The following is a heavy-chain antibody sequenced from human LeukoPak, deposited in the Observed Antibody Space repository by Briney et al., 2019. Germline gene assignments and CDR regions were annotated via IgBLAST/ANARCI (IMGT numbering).Heavy chain of an antibody. CDR2: IYTSGST. CDR3: ARPPLARHYDFWSGYYKAPNYFDY. D-gene: IGHD3-3*01. J-gene: IGHJ4*02. V-gene: IGHV4-4*07. CDR1: GGSVSSYY. Sequence: SETLSLTCTVSGGSVSSYYWSWLRQPARTGLEWIRRIYTSGSTNYNPSLKSRVTISVDTSKNQFSLKLSSVTAADTAVYYCARPPLARHYDFWSGYYKAPNYFDYWGQGTLVTVSS.